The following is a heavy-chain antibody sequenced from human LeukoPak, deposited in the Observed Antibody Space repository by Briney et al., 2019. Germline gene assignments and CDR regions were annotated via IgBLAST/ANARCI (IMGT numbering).Heavy chain of an antibody. CDR2: ISGDGGST. CDR1: GFTFEDYA. CDR3: AKAENYYDSSGYYFPED. D-gene: IGHD3-22*01. J-gene: IGHJ4*02. Sequence: GGSLRLSCAASGFTFEDYAMHWVRQAPGKGLEWVSLISGDGGSTYYADSVKGRFTISRDNSKNSLYLQMNSLRTEDTALYYCAKAENYYDSSGYYFPEDWGQGTLVTVSS. V-gene: IGHV3-43*02.